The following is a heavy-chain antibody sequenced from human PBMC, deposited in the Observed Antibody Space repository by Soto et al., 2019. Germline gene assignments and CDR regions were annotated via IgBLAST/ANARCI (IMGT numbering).Heavy chain of an antibody. D-gene: IGHD6-19*01. CDR3: ARFSGSYYYAMDV. CDR2: INHSGVT. Sequence: QVQLQQWGAGLLKPSGTLSLTCAVYGGSFSGYYWSWIRQPPGKGLEWIGEINHSGVTNYKPSLKRRVTISVDTSKNQFSLQLKSVTAADTALYYCARFSGSYYYAMDVWGQGSTVTVPS. J-gene: IGHJ6*02. V-gene: IGHV4-34*01. CDR1: GGSFSGYY.